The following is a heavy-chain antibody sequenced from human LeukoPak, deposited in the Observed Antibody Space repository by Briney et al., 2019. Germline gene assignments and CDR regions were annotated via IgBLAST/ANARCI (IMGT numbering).Heavy chain of an antibody. CDR3: AKDGEMATMIAFDY. J-gene: IGHJ4*02. CDR2: IRYDGSNK. Sequence: GGSLRLSCAASGFTFSSYGMHWVRQAPGQGLEWVAFIRYDGSNKYYADSVKGRFTISRDNSKNTLYLQMNSLRAEDTAVYYCAKDGEMATMIAFDYWGQGTLVTVSS. CDR1: GFTFSSYG. D-gene: IGHD5-24*01. V-gene: IGHV3-30*02.